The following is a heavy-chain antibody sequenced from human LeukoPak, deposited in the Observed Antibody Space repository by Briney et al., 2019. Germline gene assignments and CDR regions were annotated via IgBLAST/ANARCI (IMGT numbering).Heavy chain of an antibody. V-gene: IGHV3-23*01. Sequence: GGSLRLSCAAYGFTFSSYAVSWVRQAPGKGLEWVSAISGSGGSTYYADSVKGRFTISRDNSKNTLYLQMNSLRAEDTAVYYCAKDQVEPRWLQFSRVDYWGQGTLVTVSS. D-gene: IGHD5-24*01. CDR1: GFTFSSYA. CDR2: ISGSGGST. J-gene: IGHJ4*02. CDR3: AKDQVEPRWLQFSRVDY.